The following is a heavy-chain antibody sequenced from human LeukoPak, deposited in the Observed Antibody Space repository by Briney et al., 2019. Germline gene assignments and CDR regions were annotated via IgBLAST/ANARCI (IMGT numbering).Heavy chain of an antibody. CDR1: GGSFSGYY. J-gene: IGHJ4*02. CDR2: INHSGST. CDR3: ARRRGRSRDYFDY. D-gene: IGHD2-15*01. V-gene: IGHV4-34*01. Sequence: SETLSLTCAVYGGSFSGYYWSWIRQPPGKGLEWIGEINHSGSTNYNPSLKSRVTISVDTSKNQFSLKLSSVTAADTAVYYCARRRGRSRDYFDYWGQGTPVTVSS.